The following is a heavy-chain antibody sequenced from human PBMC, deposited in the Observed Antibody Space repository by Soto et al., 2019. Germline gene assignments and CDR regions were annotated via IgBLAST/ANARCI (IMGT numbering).Heavy chain of an antibody. Sequence: QVQLVQSGAEVKKPGASVKVSCKASGYTFTGYYMHWVRQAPGQGLEWMGWINPNSGGTNYAQKFQCRVTLTRDTSISTAYMELSRLRSDDTAVYYCAREVLVDTRLPPDYWGQGTLVTVSS. J-gene: IGHJ4*02. CDR1: GYTFTGYY. D-gene: IGHD2-15*01. CDR3: AREVLVDTRLPPDY. CDR2: INPNSGGT. V-gene: IGHV1-2*02.